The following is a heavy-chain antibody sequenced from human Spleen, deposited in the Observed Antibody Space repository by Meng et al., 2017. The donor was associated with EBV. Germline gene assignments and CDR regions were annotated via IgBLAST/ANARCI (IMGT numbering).Heavy chain of an antibody. D-gene: IGHD3-10*01. CDR2: IDYSGNT. Sequence: QLQVQESGPGLVKPSETLSLTCPGSGGSFNSNRYYWGWIRQPPGKGLEWIGSIDYSGNTYYNPSLKGRVTILVDTSRKQLSLKLSSVTAADTAVYYCAGLGDGDSPFLWWFDPWGQGTLVTVAS. J-gene: IGHJ5*02. V-gene: IGHV4-39*07. CDR1: GGSFNSNRYY. CDR3: AGLGDGDSPFLWWFDP.